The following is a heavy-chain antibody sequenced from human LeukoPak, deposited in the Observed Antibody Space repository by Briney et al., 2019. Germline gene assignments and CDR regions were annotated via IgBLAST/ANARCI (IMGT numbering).Heavy chain of an antibody. Sequence: SVKVSCKASGDAFSTYVFTWVRQAPGQGLEWMGRIIPIVNMVDYAEEFQGRVPITADKSTSTAYMEVSGLRSEDTAVYYCARRIGERFSAHEYFDSWGQGTQVTVSS. J-gene: IGHJ4*02. CDR1: GDAFSTYV. D-gene: IGHD5-12*01. CDR3: ARRIGERFSAHEYFDS. CDR2: IIPIVNMV. V-gene: IGHV1-69*04.